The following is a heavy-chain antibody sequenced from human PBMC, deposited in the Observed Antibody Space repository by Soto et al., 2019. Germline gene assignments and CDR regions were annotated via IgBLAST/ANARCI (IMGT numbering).Heavy chain of an antibody. J-gene: IGHJ6*01. Sequence: ASVKVSCKVSGYTLTELSMHWVRQAPGKGLEWMGGFDPEDGETIYAQKFQGRVTMTEDTSTDTAYMELSSLRSEDTAVYYCAVNDYTKYGMDVWGQGTTVTVSS. D-gene: IGHD4-4*01. V-gene: IGHV1-24*01. CDR1: GYTLTELS. CDR3: AVNDYTKYGMDV. CDR2: FDPEDGET.